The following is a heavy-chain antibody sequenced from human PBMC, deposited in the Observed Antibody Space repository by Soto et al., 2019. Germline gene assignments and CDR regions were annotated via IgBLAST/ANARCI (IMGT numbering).Heavy chain of an antibody. Sequence: PSETLSLTCTVSGGSISSGGYYWSWIRQHPGKGLEWIGYIYYSGSTYYNPSLKSRVTISVDTSKNQFSLKLSSVTAADTAVYYCARDFMVRGVTWFDPWGQGTLVTSPQ. CDR3: ARDFMVRGVTWFDP. D-gene: IGHD3-10*01. J-gene: IGHJ5*02. V-gene: IGHV4-31*03. CDR1: GGSISSGGYY. CDR2: IYYSGST.